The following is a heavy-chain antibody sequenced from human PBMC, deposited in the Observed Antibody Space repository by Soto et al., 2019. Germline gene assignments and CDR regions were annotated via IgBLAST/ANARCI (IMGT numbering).Heavy chain of an antibody. J-gene: IGHJ6*02. D-gene: IGHD6-6*01. V-gene: IGHV1-2*04. CDR1: GYTFTGYY. Sequence: ASVEVSCRASGYTFTGYYMHWVRQAPGQGLEWMGWINPNSGGTNYAQKFQGWVTMTRDTSISTAYMELSRLRSDDTAVYYCARDRLEGYSSSYYYYYYGMDVWGQGTTVTVSS. CDR3: ARDRLEGYSSSYYYYYYGMDV. CDR2: INPNSGGT.